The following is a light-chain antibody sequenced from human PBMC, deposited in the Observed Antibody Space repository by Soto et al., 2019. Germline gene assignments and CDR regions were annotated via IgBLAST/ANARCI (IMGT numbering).Light chain of an antibody. V-gene: IGKV3-15*01. J-gene: IGKJ2*01. Sequence: EIVMTQSPGTLSVSPGESATLSCRASQNIGRNVAWYQQKSGQAPRLLIYGASTRATGFPATFRGSGSGTELTLTISSLQSEDFAIYYCQQYNNWPYTFGQGTKLEIK. CDR3: QQYNNWPYT. CDR1: QNIGRN. CDR2: GAS.